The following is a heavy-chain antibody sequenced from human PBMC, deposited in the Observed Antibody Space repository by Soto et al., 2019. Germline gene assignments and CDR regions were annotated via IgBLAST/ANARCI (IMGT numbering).Heavy chain of an antibody. Sequence: SETLSLTCSVSRGSISSYYWSWVRQPPGKGLEWIGFIHRTGSTKYNPSLESRVTISVDTFQNQLSLRLSSVTAADTAVYYCARESAGSGKNNWFDPWGQGILVTVSS. D-gene: IGHD3-10*01. V-gene: IGHV4-59*01. J-gene: IGHJ5*02. CDR3: ARESAGSGKNNWFDP. CDR2: IHRTGST. CDR1: RGSISSYY.